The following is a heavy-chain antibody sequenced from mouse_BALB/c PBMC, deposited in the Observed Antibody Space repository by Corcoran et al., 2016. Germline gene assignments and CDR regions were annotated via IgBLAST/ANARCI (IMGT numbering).Heavy chain of an antibody. J-gene: IGHJ4*01. CDR3: ARGLGRGGFGYAMDY. CDR1: GYTFTNYG. D-gene: IGHD4-1*01. Sequence: QIQLVQSGPELKKPGETVKISCKASGYTFTNYGMNWVKQAPGKGLKWMGWINTYTGEPTYADDFKGRFAFSLETSASTAYLQINNLKNEDMATYFCARGLGRGGFGYAMDYWGQGTSVTVSS. V-gene: IGHV9-1*02. CDR2: INTYTGEP.